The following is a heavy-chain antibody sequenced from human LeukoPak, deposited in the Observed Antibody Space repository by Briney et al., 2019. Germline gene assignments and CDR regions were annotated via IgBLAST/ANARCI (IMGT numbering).Heavy chain of an antibody. Sequence: SGTLSLTCAVSGGSISSSNWWSWVRQPPGKGLEWIGEIYHSGSTNYNPSLKSRVTISVDKSKNQFSLKLSSVTAADTAVYYCATLDCSTSCYTRAFDIWGQGTMVTVSS. V-gene: IGHV4-4*02. CDR3: ATLDCSTSCYTRAFDI. CDR1: GGSISSSNW. CDR2: IYHSGST. D-gene: IGHD2-2*02. J-gene: IGHJ3*02.